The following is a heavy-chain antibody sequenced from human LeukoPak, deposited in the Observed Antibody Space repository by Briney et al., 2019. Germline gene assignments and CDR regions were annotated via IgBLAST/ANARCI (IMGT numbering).Heavy chain of an antibody. CDR2: INHSGST. V-gene: IGHV4-34*01. CDR1: GGSFIGYY. CDR3: SRGWYGSGSYYYYYMDV. J-gene: IGHJ6*03. D-gene: IGHD3-10*01. Sequence: PSETLSLTCAVYGGSFIGYYWSWIRQPPGKGLEWIGEINHSGSTNYNPSLKSRVTISVDTSKNQFSLKLSSVTAADTAVYYCSRGWYGSGSYYYYYMDVWGKGTTVTVSS.